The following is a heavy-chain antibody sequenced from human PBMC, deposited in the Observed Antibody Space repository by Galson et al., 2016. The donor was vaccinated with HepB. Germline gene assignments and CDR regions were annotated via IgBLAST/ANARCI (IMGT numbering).Heavy chain of an antibody. J-gene: IGHJ3*02. D-gene: IGHD3-22*01. CDR3: ARVIGGTLDALDT. CDR2: INQDGSET. V-gene: IGHV3-7*04. Sequence: SLRLSCAVPGLTFSDYWMSWVRQAPGKGLEWVANINQDGSETYYLDSVKGRFTISRDNSKNTLYLQMNSLRAEDSAVYYCARVIGGTLDALDTWGQGTMVTVSS. CDR1: GLTFSDYW.